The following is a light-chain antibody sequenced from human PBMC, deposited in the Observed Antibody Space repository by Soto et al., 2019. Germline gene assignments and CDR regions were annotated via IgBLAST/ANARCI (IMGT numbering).Light chain of an antibody. Sequence: EIVLTQSPGTLSLSLGERATLSCRASQSVSSNYLAWYQQKPGQAPRLLIYGTSSRATGIPDRFSGSGSGTDFTITINRLQPEDFAVYYCQQYGNSPRYSFGQGTKLEI. J-gene: IGKJ2*03. CDR2: GTS. V-gene: IGKV3-20*01. CDR1: QSVSSNY. CDR3: QQYGNSPRYS.